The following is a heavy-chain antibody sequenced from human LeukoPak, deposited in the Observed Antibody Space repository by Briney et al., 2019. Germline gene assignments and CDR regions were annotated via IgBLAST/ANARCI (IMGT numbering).Heavy chain of an antibody. CDR2: IYTSGST. V-gene: IGHV4-61*02. Sequence: SQTLSLTCTVSGGSISSGSYYWSWIRQPAGKGLEWIGRIYTSGSTNYNPSLKSRVTMSVDTSKNQFSLKLSSVTAADTAVYYCARDQSSSWYNWFDPWGQGTLVTVSS. J-gene: IGHJ5*02. CDR1: GGSISSGSYY. D-gene: IGHD6-13*01. CDR3: ARDQSSSWYNWFDP.